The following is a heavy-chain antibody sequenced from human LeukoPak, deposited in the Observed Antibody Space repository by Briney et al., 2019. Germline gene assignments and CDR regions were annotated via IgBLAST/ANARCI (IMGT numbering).Heavy chain of an antibody. J-gene: IGHJ6*02. Sequence: SETLSLTCTVSGGSISSSSYYWGWIRQPPGKGLEWIGSIYYSGSTYYNPSLKSRVTISVDTSKNQFSLKLSSVTAADTAVYYCARDSTVTTHRSAYYYYYGMDVWGQGTTVTVSS. CDR1: GGSISSSSYY. V-gene: IGHV4-39*07. D-gene: IGHD4-17*01. CDR3: ARDSTVTTHRSAYYYYYGMDV. CDR2: IYYSGST.